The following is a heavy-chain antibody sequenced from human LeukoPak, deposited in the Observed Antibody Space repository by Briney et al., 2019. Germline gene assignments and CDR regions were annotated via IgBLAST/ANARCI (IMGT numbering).Heavy chain of an antibody. V-gene: IGHV3-23*01. D-gene: IGHD6-13*01. J-gene: IGHJ4*02. CDR3: AKDPYSSSWFITRLDY. Sequence: PGGSLRLSCAAPGFTFSSYAMSWVRQAPGKGLEWVSAISGSGGSTYYADSVKGRFTISRDNSKNTLYLQMNSLRAEDTAVYYCAKDPYSSSWFITRLDYWGQGTLVTVSS. CDR2: ISGSGGST. CDR1: GFTFSSYA.